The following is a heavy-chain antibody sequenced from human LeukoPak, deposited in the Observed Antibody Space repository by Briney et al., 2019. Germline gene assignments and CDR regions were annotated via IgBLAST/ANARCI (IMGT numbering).Heavy chain of an antibody. Sequence: GGSLRLSCAASGFTFSSYSMNWVRQAPGKGLEWISCVGRDGSIHYADSVKGRITISRDNAKNSLFLQMNSLRAEDTAIYYCARRYYDTTGYAFDIWAKGQWSPSL. J-gene: IGHJ3*02. CDR1: GFTFSSYS. V-gene: IGHV3-21*01. CDR2: VGRDGSI. CDR3: ARRYYDTTGYAFDI. D-gene: IGHD3-22*01.